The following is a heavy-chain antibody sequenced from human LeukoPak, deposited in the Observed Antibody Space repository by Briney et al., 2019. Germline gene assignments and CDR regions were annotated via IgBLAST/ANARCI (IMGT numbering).Heavy chain of an antibody. Sequence: ASVKVSCKASGYTFTSYGISWVRQAPGQGLEWMGWISAYNGNTNYAQKLQGRVTMTTDTSTSTAYMELRSLRSDDTAVYYCARVYDSSGYSGFNWFDPWGQGTLVTVSS. CDR1: GYTFTSYG. V-gene: IGHV1-18*01. CDR2: ISAYNGNT. D-gene: IGHD3-22*01. CDR3: ARVYDSSGYSGFNWFDP. J-gene: IGHJ5*02.